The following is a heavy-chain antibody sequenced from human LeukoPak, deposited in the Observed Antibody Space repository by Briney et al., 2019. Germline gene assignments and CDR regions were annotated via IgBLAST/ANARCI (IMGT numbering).Heavy chain of an antibody. V-gene: IGHV1-58*02. CDR1: GFTFTSSA. J-gene: IGHJ4*02. Sequence: SVKVSCKASGFTFTSSAMRWVRQARGQRLEWIGWIVVGSGNTNYAQKFQERVTITRDMSTSTAYMELSSLRSEDTAVYYCAANAERSSGLDYWGQGTLVTVSS. CDR2: IVVGSGNT. CDR3: AANAERSSGLDY. D-gene: IGHD3-22*01.